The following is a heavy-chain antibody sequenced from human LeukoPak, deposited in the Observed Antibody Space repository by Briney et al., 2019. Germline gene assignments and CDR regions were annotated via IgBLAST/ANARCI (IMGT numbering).Heavy chain of an antibody. CDR3: ARSMVRGDTFDY. Sequence: SETLSLTCTVSGGSISSGSYYWSWIRQPAGKGLEWIGRIYTSGSTNYNPSLKSRVTISVDTSKNQFSLKLSSVTAADTAVYYCARSMVRGDTFDYWGQGTLVTVSS. V-gene: IGHV4-61*02. D-gene: IGHD3-10*01. CDR2: IYTSGST. J-gene: IGHJ4*02. CDR1: GGSISSGSYY.